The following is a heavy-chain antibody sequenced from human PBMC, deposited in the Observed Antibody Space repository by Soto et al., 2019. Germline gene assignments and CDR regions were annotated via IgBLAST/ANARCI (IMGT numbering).Heavy chain of an antibody. CDR3: AGSNPQTPFDP. J-gene: IGHJ5*02. CDR1: GGSISSSSYY. CDR2: IYYSGST. V-gene: IGHV4-39*01. Sequence: PSETLSLTCTVSGGSISSSSYYWGWIRQPPGKGLEWIGSIYYSGSTYYNPSLKSRVTISVDTSKNQFSLKLSSVTAADTAVYYCAGSNPQTPFDPWGQGTLVTVSS. D-gene: IGHD4-4*01.